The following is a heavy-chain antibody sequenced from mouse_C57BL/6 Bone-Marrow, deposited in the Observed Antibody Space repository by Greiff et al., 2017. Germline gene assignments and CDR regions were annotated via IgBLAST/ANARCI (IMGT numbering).Heavy chain of an antibody. CDR1: GFTFSSYT. V-gene: IGHV5-9*01. CDR3: ARHLRGFAY. Sequence: EVNVVESGGGLVKPGGSLKLSCAASGFTFSSYTMSWVRQTPEKRLEWVATISGGGGNTYYPDSVKGRFTISRDNAKNTLYLQMSSLRSEDTALYYCARHLRGFAYWGQGTLVTVSA. CDR2: ISGGGGNT. D-gene: IGHD2-12*01. J-gene: IGHJ3*01.